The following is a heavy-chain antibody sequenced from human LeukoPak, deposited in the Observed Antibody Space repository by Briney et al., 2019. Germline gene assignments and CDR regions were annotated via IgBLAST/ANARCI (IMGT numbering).Heavy chain of an antibody. CDR2: INPIFGTA. J-gene: IGHJ3*02. CDR3: ARGEGAVRGDDAFDI. Sequence: ASVKVSCKATGGTFSSYASSWVRQAPGQGLEWMGGINPIFGTANYARKFQGRVTITADESTSTAYMELSSLRSEDTAVYYCARGEGAVRGDDAFDIWGQGTMVTVSS. V-gene: IGHV1-69*13. D-gene: IGHD3-10*01. CDR1: GGTFSSYA.